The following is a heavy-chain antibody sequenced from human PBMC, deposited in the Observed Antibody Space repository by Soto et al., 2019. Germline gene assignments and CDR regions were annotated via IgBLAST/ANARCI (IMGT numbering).Heavy chain of an antibody. CDR2: MNPNSGNT. V-gene: IGHV1-8*01. J-gene: IGHJ5*02. Sequence: ASVKVSCKASGYTFTSYDINWVRQATGQGLEWMGWMNPNSGNTGYAQKFQGRVTMTRNTSISTAYMELSSLRSEDTAVYYCARGTTVTRWFDPRGQGTLVTVSS. D-gene: IGHD4-4*01. CDR3: ARGTTVTRWFDP. CDR1: GYTFTSYD.